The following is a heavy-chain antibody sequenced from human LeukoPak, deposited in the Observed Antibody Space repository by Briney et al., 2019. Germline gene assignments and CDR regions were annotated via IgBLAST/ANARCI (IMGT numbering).Heavy chain of an antibody. CDR3: ARVFYGSGRAYYFDY. CDR1: GFTFSSYS. CDR2: ISSSSSYI. D-gene: IGHD3-10*01. J-gene: IGHJ4*02. V-gene: IGHV3-21*01. Sequence: GGSLRLSCAASGFTFSSYSMNWVRQAPGKGLEWVSSISSSSSYIYYADSVKGRFTISRDNAKNSLYLQMNSLRAEDTAVYYCARVFYGSGRAYYFDYWGQGTLVTVSS.